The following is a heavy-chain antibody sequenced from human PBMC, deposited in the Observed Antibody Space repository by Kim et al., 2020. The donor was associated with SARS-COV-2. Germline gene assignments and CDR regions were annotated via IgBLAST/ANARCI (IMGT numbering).Heavy chain of an antibody. D-gene: IGHD4-17*01. CDR3: ARDLGDYGDYWRYFDL. J-gene: IGHJ2*01. V-gene: IGHV3-66*01. CDR2: IYSGGST. Sequence: GGSLRLSCAASGFTVSSNYMSWVRQAPGKGLEWVSVIYSGGSTYYADSVKGRFTISRDNSKNTLYLQMNSLRAEDTAVYYCARDLGDYGDYWRYFDLWGRGTLVTVSS. CDR1: GFTVSSNY.